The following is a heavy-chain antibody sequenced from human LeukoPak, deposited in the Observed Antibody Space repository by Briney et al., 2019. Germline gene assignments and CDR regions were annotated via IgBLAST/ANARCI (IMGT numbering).Heavy chain of an antibody. D-gene: IGHD4-11*01. J-gene: IGHJ5*02. Sequence: SETLSLTCTVSGGSISSSSYYWGWIRQPPGKGLEWIGSIYYSGSTYYNPSLKSRVTISVDTSKNQFSLKLSSVTAADTAVYRCARHDGYSNYYWFDPWGQGTLVTVSS. V-gene: IGHV4-39*01. CDR3: ARHDGYSNYYWFDP. CDR2: IYYSGST. CDR1: GGSISSSSYY.